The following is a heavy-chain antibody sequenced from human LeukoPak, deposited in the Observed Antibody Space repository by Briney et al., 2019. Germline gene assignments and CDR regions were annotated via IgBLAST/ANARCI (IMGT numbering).Heavy chain of an antibody. CDR3: AKDDLAGGATYFDY. CDR1: GFTFSSYS. CDR2: ISSSSSYI. V-gene: IGHV3-21*01. J-gene: IGHJ4*02. Sequence: GGSLRLSCAASGFTFSSYSMNWVRQAPGKGLEWVSSISSSSSYIYYADSVKGRFTISRDNSKNTLYLQMNSLRAEDTAVYYCAKDDLAGGATYFDYWGQGTLVTVSS. D-gene: IGHD1-26*01.